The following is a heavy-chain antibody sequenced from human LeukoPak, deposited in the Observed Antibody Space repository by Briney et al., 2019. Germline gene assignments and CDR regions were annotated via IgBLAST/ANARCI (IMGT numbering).Heavy chain of an antibody. CDR2: INPNSGDT. D-gene: IGHD3-9*01. V-gene: IGHV1-2*02. Sequence: ASVKVSCKASGYTFSVYYIHWVRQAPGQGLEWLGWINPNSGDTNYVQKFQGRVTMTRDTSISTAYMELSRQTSDDTATYYCARDLTLNYWGQGTLVTVSS. J-gene: IGHJ4*02. CDR1: GYTFSVYY. CDR3: ARDLTLNY.